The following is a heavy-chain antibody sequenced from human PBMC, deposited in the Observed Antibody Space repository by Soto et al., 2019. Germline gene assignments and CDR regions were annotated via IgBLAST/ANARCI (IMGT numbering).Heavy chain of an antibody. CDR1: GFTFTTYW. CDR3: KRGPTASSTGTGAN. D-gene: IGHD1-1*01. J-gene: IGHJ4*02. Sequence: GGSLRLSCAASGFTFTTYWMHWVRQVPGKGLVWVSRINGDGSSTTYADSVKGRFTISRDNAKNTLYLQMNSLRAEDTAVYYCKRGPTASSTGTGANWGQGTLVTVSS. CDR2: INGDGSST. V-gene: IGHV3-74*01.